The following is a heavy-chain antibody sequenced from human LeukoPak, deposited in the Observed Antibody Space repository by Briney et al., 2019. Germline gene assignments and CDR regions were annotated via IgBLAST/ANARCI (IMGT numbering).Heavy chain of an antibody. Sequence: ASVKVSCEASGYTFAGYYIHWVRQAPGQGLEWMGWIKPNSGGTQLAQKFQGRVTMARDTSLTTAYMELSRLRSDDTAIYFCASAESHDYGETWGQGTLVTVSS. CDR3: ASAESHDYGET. D-gene: IGHD3-16*01. CDR2: IKPNSGGT. J-gene: IGHJ4*02. V-gene: IGHV1-2*02. CDR1: GYTFAGYY.